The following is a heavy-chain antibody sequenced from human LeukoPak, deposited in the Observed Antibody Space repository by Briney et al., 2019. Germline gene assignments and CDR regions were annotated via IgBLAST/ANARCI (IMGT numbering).Heavy chain of an antibody. CDR3: ARVVGQWLVRFDY. Sequence: SETLSLTCAVYGESFRGYYWSWIRHPPGKAREWLGEINHSGSTNYNPSLKSRVTISVDTSKNQFSLKLSSVTAADTAVYYCARVVGQWLVRFDYWGQGTLVTVSS. CDR1: GESFRGYY. V-gene: IGHV4-34*01. CDR2: INHSGST. J-gene: IGHJ4*02. D-gene: IGHD6-19*01.